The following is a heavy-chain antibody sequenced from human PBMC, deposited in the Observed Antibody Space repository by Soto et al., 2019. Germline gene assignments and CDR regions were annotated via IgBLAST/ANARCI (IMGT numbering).Heavy chain of an antibody. J-gene: IGHJ6*02. CDR1: GFTFSSYG. CDR3: ARAYTGRLPRRADYYFALDV. Sequence: GGSLRLSCAASGFTFSSYGMHWVRQAPGKGLEWVAVIWYDGSNKYYADSVKGRFTISRDNARNSMFLQMNSVTVGDTAVYYCARAYTGRLPRRADYYFALDVWGQGIMVTVSS. V-gene: IGHV3-33*01. CDR2: IWYDGSNK. D-gene: IGHD2-15*01.